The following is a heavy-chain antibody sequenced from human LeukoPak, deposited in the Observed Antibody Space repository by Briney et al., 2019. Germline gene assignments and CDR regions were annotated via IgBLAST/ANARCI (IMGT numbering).Heavy chain of an antibody. CDR1: GFPFSGSA. V-gene: IGHV3-73*01. Sequence: GGSLRLSCAASGFPFSGSAMHWVRQASGKGLEWVGRIRSKVYSYATEYAASVKGRFTISRDDSKNTAYLQMNSLKTEDTAVYYCSSPSGSYYTLFWGQGTLVTVSS. CDR2: IRSKVYSYAT. J-gene: IGHJ4*02. CDR3: SSPSGSYYTLF. D-gene: IGHD1-26*01.